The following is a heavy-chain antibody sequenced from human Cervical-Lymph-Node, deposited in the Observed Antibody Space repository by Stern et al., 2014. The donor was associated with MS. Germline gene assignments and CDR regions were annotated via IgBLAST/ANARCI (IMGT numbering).Heavy chain of an antibody. CDR2: IIPILGLP. CDR3: ARGVVSNRATATLHNLFDP. V-gene: IGHV1-69*09. J-gene: IGHJ5*02. D-gene: IGHD1-1*01. CDR1: GGTFSSSYA. Sequence: VQLVESGAEVKKPGSSVNVSSMASGGTFSSSYAITWMRKAPGQGLEWMGRIIPILGLPYYAQKFQGRVTITADTSTNTAYMGLNSLTSEDTAVYYCARGVVSNRATATLHNLFDPWGQGTLVTVSS.